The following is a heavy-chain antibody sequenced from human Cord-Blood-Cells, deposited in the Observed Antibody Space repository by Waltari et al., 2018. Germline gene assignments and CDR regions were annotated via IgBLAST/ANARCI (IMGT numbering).Heavy chain of an antibody. CDR1: GFTFSRYS. CDR3: AREPDYGDYFDY. V-gene: IGHV3-21*01. J-gene: IGHJ4*02. D-gene: IGHD4-17*01. Sequence: EGQLVESGGGLVKPGGSLRLSCAASGFTFSRYSLKLVRQAPGKGLEWVSSISSSSSYIYYADSVKGRFTISRDNAKNSLYLQMNSLRAEDTAVYYCAREPDYGDYFDYWGQGTLVTVSS. CDR2: ISSSSSYI.